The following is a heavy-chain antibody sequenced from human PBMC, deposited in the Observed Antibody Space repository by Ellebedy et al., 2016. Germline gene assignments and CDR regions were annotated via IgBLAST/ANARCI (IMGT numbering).Heavy chain of an antibody. V-gene: IGHV4-39*01. D-gene: IGHD3-3*01. Sequence: SETLSLXXTVSGDSVSSNTYYWGWIRQPPGKGLEWIGSSYYTGSTFYNPSLKGRVTISVDESKNQFSVRLTSVTAADTAVYYCAKLLFSGGTWGQGTLVTVSS. CDR1: GDSVSSNTYY. J-gene: IGHJ5*02. CDR2: SYYTGST. CDR3: AKLLFSGGT.